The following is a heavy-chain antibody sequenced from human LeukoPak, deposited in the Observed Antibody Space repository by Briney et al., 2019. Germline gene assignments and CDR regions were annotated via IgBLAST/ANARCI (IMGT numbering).Heavy chain of an antibody. CDR1: GFTFSSYS. CDR3: ARDHQPPGAFDI. CDR2: ISSSSSTI. V-gene: IGHV3-48*01. J-gene: IGHJ3*02. Sequence: SGRSLRLSCAASGFTFSSYSMNWVRQAPWKGLEWVTYISSSSSTIYYADSVKGRFTISRDNAKNSLYLQMNSLRAEDTAVYYCARDHQPPGAFDIWGQGTMVTVSS. D-gene: IGHD2-2*01.